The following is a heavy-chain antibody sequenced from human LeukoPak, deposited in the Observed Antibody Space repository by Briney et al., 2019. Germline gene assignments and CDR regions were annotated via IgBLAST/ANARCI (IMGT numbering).Heavy chain of an antibody. Sequence: GGSLRLSCAASGFTFSSYAMHWVRQAPGKGLEWVAVISYDGSNKYYADSVKGRFTISRDNSKNTLYLQMNSLRAEDTAVYYCARDHYDILTGSDYFDYCGQGTLVTVSS. CDR3: ARDHYDILTGSDYFDY. V-gene: IGHV3-30-3*01. CDR1: GFTFSSYA. CDR2: ISYDGSNK. D-gene: IGHD3-9*01. J-gene: IGHJ4*02.